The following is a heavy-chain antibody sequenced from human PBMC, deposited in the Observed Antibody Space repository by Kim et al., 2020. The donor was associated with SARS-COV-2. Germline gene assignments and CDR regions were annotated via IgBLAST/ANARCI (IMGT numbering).Heavy chain of an antibody. V-gene: IGHV3-7*03. J-gene: IGHJ4*02. CDR1: GFTFSSYW. CDR3: ARLVVRGVIRPFDY. Sequence: GGSLRLSCAASGFTFSSYWMSWVRQAPGKGLEWVANIKQDGSEKYYVDSVKGRFTISRDNAKNSLYLQMNSLRAEDTAVYYCARLVVRGVIRPFDYWGQGTLVTVSS. D-gene: IGHD3-10*01. CDR2: IKQDGSEK.